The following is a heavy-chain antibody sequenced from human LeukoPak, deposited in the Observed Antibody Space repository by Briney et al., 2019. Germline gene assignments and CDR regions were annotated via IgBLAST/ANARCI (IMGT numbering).Heavy chain of an antibody. CDR1: GYSLTELS. V-gene: IGHV1-24*01. CDR3: AADRADFDSSGYALDY. D-gene: IGHD3-22*01. J-gene: IGHJ4*02. CDR2: FDPEDGET. Sequence: ASVKVSCKVSGYSLTELSMQWVRQAPGKGLEWMGGFDPEDGETIYAEKFQGRVTMTEDTSTDTAYMELSSLRSEDTAMYYCAADRADFDSSGYALDYWGQGTLVTVSS.